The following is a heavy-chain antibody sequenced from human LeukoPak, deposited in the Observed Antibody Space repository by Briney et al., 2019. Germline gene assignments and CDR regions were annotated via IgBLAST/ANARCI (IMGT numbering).Heavy chain of an antibody. J-gene: IGHJ4*02. Sequence: PGGSLRLSCAASGFTFSSYSMNWVRQAPGKGLEWVSYISSSSSTIYYADSVKGRFTISRDNAKNSLYLQMNSLRAEDTAVYYCASGSSGSGSNFDYWGQGTLVTVSS. V-gene: IGHV3-48*01. CDR1: GFTFSSYS. CDR2: ISSSSSTI. D-gene: IGHD2-15*01. CDR3: ASGSSGSGSNFDY.